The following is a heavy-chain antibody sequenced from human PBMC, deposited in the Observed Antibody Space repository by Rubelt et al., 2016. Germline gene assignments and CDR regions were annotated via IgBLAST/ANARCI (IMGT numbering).Heavy chain of an antibody. CDR3: ARSLGGSDY. D-gene: IGHD1-26*01. J-gene: IGHJ4*02. V-gene: IGHV3-7*04. Sequence: YRDSVKGRFTISRDNAKNSLYLQMNSLRAEDTAAYYCARSLGGSDYWGQGTLVSVSS.